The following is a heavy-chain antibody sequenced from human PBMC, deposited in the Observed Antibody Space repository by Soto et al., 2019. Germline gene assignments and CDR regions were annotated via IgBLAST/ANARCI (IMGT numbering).Heavy chain of an antibody. CDR3: EKRMGGYFDWFGHGVDA. Sequence: GVSLRLSCAASGFSFSSYGMHWVRQAPGKGLEWVALIWYDGSNKYYADSVKGRFTISRDNSKNTLYLQMNSLRAEDTAVYYCEKRMGGYFDWFGHGVDAWGQRTTVTVS. V-gene: IGHV3-33*06. CDR1: GFSFSSYG. D-gene: IGHD3-9*01. J-gene: IGHJ6*02. CDR2: IWYDGSNK.